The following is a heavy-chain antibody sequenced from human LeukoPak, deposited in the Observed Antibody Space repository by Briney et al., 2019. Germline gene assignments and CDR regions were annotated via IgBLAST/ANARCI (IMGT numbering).Heavy chain of an antibody. J-gene: IGHJ6*02. CDR3: ARGTVTPREIPSYYYGMDV. Sequence: GGSLRLSCAASGFTFSSYWMSWVRQAPGKGLEWVANIEQDGSEKYYVDSVKGRFTISRDNAKNSLYLQMNSLRAEDTAVYYCARGTVTPREIPSYYYGMDVWGQGTAVTVSS. V-gene: IGHV3-7*01. CDR1: GFTFSSYW. D-gene: IGHD4-17*01. CDR2: IEQDGSEK.